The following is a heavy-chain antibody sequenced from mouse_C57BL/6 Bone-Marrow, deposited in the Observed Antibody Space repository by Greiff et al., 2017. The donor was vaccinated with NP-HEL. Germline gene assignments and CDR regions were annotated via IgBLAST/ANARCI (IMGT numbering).Heavy chain of an antibody. Sequence: QVQLQQPGAELVRPGSSVKLSCKASGYTFTSYWMHWVKQRPIQGLEWIGNIDPSDSETHYNQKFKDKATLTVDKSSSTAYMQLSSLTSEDSAVYYCARRGGGPGGYYFDYWGQGTTLTVSS. V-gene: IGHV1-52*01. CDR2: IDPSDSET. J-gene: IGHJ2*01. CDR1: GYTFTSYW. D-gene: IGHD1-1*02. CDR3: ARRGGGPGGYYFDY.